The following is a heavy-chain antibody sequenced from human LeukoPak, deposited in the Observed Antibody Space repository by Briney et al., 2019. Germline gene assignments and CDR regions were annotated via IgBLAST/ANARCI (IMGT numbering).Heavy chain of an antibody. CDR3: ARHPSVYGSGIG. J-gene: IGHJ4*02. D-gene: IGHD3-10*01. CDR1: GYSFSTYW. V-gene: IGHV5-51*01. CDR2: IYPGDSDT. Sequence: GESLKISCEGSGYSFSTYWIGWVRQMPGKGLEWVGIIYPGDSDTRYSPSFRGQVTISADKSTSTAYLQWNSLKASDTAIYYCARHPSVYGSGIGWGQGTLVTVSS.